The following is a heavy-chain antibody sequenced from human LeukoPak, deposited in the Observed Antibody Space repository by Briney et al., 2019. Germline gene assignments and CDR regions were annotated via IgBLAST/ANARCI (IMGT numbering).Heavy chain of an antibody. CDR2: IRYDGTNK. Sequence: PGGSLRLSCAASGFTFSNYGVHWVRQAPGKGLEWVAFIRYDGTNKYYADSVKGRFTISRDNSKNTLYLQMNSLRAEDTAVYYCAREGKLYYDFWSGYLGAFYMDVWGKGTTVTVSS. CDR3: AREGKLYYDFWSGYLGAFYMDV. CDR1: GFTFSNYG. J-gene: IGHJ6*03. D-gene: IGHD3-3*01. V-gene: IGHV3-30*02.